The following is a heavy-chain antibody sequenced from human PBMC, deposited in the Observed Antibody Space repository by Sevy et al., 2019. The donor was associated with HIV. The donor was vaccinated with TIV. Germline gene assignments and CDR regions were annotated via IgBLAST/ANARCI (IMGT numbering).Heavy chain of an antibody. D-gene: IGHD4-17*01. Sequence: GGSLRLSCAASGFTFSSYGMHWVRQAPGKGLEWVAVIWYDGSNKYYVDSVKGRFTISRDNSKNTLYLQMNSLRAEDTAVYYCARANGDHRYYYYGMDVWGQGTTVTVSS. CDR1: GFTFSSYG. CDR2: IWYDGSNK. V-gene: IGHV3-33*01. J-gene: IGHJ6*02. CDR3: ARANGDHRYYYYGMDV.